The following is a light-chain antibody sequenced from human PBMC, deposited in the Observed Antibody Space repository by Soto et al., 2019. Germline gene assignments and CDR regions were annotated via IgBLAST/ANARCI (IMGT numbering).Light chain of an antibody. Sequence: EIVLTQSPATLPVSPGERATLSCRASQSISSNLAWYQQQPGQAPRLLIYGASTRATDIPARFSGSGSGTEFSLTISSLQSEDFAGYYCQQYNNWPRTFGQGTKVEIK. CDR1: QSISSN. V-gene: IGKV3-15*01. J-gene: IGKJ1*01. CDR2: GAS. CDR3: QQYNNWPRT.